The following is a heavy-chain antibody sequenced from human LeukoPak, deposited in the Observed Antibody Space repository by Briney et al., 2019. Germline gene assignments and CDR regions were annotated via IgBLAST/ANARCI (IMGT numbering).Heavy chain of an antibody. V-gene: IGHV1-18*01. J-gene: IGHJ6*02. D-gene: IGHD3-9*01. CDR1: GGTFSSYA. CDR2: ISVYNGNT. CDR3: ARDRDFDWLLYGLYYYYGMDV. Sequence: SSVTVSCKASGGTFSSYAISWVRQAPGQGLEWMGWISVYNGNTHYAQKLQGRVNMTTDTSRSTAYMELRSLRSDDTAVYYCARDRDFDWLLYGLYYYYGMDVWGQGTTVTVSS.